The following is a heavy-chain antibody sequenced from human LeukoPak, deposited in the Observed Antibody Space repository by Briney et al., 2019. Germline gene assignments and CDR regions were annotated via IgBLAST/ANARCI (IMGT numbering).Heavy chain of an antibody. CDR1: GGSISSGGYY. CDR3: ARRSLAVTPHYFDY. Sequence: PSETLSLTCTVSGGSISSGGYYWSWIRQHPGKGLEWIGYIYYSGSTYYNPSLKSRVTISVDTSKNQFSLKLSSVTAADTAVYYCARRSLAVTPHYFDYWGQGTLVTVSS. V-gene: IGHV4-31*03. CDR2: IYYSGST. D-gene: IGHD4-17*01. J-gene: IGHJ4*02.